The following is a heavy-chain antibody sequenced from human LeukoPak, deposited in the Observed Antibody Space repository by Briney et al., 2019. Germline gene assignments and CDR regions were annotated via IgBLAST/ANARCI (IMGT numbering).Heavy chain of an antibody. D-gene: IGHD3-9*01. CDR2: ISGGGGST. V-gene: IGHV3-23*01. CDR1: GFTFSSYA. J-gene: IGHJ4*02. CDR3: AKNVNYDILTGRIDY. Sequence: GGSLRLSCAASGFTFSSYAMSWVRQAPGKGLEWVSAISGGGGSTYYADSVKGRFTISRDNSKNTLYLQMNSLRAEDTAVYYCAKNVNYDILTGRIDYWGQGTLVTVSS.